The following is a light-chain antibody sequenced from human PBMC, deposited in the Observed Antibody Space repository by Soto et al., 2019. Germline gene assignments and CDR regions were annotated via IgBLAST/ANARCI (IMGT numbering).Light chain of an antibody. J-gene: IGLJ2*01. V-gene: IGLV2-14*01. Sequence: QSALTQPASVSGSPGQSITISCTGTSSDVGAYNFVSWYQQNPGKVPKLVIYDVSNRPPGVSNRFSGSKSGNTASLTISGLQAEDEADYYCSSYTSSFTLVFGGGIKLTVL. CDR1: SSDVGAYNF. CDR3: SSYTSSFTLV. CDR2: DVS.